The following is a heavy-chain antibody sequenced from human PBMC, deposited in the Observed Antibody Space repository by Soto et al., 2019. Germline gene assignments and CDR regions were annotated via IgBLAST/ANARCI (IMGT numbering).Heavy chain of an antibody. CDR3: ARGGPILWFGESRGLDV. J-gene: IGHJ6*02. V-gene: IGHV1-2*04. D-gene: IGHD3-10*01. CDR1: GYTFTGYY. Sequence: ASVKVSCKASGYTFTGYYMHWVRQAPGQGLEWMGWINPNSGGTNYAQKFQGWVTMTRDTSISTAYMELSRLRSDDTAVYYCARGGPILWFGESRGLDVWGQGTTVTVSS. CDR2: INPNSGGT.